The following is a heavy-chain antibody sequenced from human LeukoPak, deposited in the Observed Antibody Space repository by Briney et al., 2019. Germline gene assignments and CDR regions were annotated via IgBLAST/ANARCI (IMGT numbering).Heavy chain of an antibody. J-gene: IGHJ4*02. CDR1: GFTFSNAW. V-gene: IGHV3-15*01. D-gene: IGHD3/OR15-3a*01. Sequence: KAGGSLTLSCAASGFTFSNAWMSWVRQAPGKGREWVGRIKSKTDGGTTDYAAPVKGRFTISRDDSKNTLYLQMNSLKTEDTAVYYCTTDGPLPPGLYWGQGTLVTVSS. CDR2: IKSKTDGGTT. CDR3: TTDGPLPPGLY.